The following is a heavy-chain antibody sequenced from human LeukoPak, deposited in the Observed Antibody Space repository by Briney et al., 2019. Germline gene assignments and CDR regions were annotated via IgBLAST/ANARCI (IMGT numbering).Heavy chain of an antibody. CDR1: GFTFSDYY. D-gene: IGHD5-24*01. CDR2: ISSSGSTI. J-gene: IGHJ4*02. Sequence: GGSLRLSCAASGFTFSDYYMSWIRQAPGKGLEWVSYISSSGSTIYYADSVKGRFTISRDNAKNSLYLQMNSLRAEDTAVYYCASRKRWLQFHYLDYWGQGTLVTVSS. V-gene: IGHV3-11*01. CDR3: ASRKRWLQFHYLDY.